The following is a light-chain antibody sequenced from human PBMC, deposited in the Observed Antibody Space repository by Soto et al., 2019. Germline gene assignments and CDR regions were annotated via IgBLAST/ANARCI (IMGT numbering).Light chain of an antibody. J-gene: IGLJ2*01. CDR3: SSFAGSNRVV. Sequence: QSALTQPPSASGSPGQSVTISCTGTSSDIGIYNFVSWYQQHPGKAPQLMIFEVSRRPSGVPDRFSGSKSGNTASLTVSGLQAEDEADYYCSSFAGSNRVVFGGGTKVTVL. V-gene: IGLV2-8*01. CDR2: EVS. CDR1: SSDIGIYNF.